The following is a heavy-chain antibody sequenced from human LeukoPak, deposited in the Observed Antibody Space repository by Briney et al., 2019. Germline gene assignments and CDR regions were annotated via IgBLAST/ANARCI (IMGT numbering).Heavy chain of an antibody. J-gene: IGHJ3*02. CDR3: AKGGSSSWYGDAFDI. CDR1: GFTFDDYA. CDR2: ISWNSGSI. V-gene: IGHV3-9*03. D-gene: IGHD6-13*01. Sequence: GGSLRLSCAASGFTFDDYAMHWVRQAPGKGLEWVSGISWNSGSIGYADSVKGRFTISRDNAKNSLYLQMNSLRAEDMALYYCAKGGSSSWYGDAFDIWGQGTMVTVSS.